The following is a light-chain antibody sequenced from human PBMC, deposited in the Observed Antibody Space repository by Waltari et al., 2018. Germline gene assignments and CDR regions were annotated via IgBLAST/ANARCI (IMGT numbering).Light chain of an antibody. J-gene: IGLJ2*01. Sequence: QSVLTQPPSASGTPGQRVTISCSGSSSNIGSNYVYWYQQFPGAAPKLLIYRNNHRPSGVPDRFSGSKSGTSASLAISGLRSEDEADYYCAAWDDSLSGGVFGGGTKLTVL. V-gene: IGLV1-47*01. CDR1: SSNIGSNY. CDR2: RNN. CDR3: AAWDDSLSGGV.